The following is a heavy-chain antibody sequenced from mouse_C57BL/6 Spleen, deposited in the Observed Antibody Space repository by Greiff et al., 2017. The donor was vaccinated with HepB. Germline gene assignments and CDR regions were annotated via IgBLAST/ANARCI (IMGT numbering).Heavy chain of an antibody. CDR2: IDPSDSET. CDR3: ARTGDSSGWNYFDY. Sequence: VQLQQSGAELVRPGSSVKLSCKASGYTFTSYWMHWVKQRPIQGLEWIGNIDPSDSETHYNQKFKDKATLTVDKSSSTAYMQLSSLTSEDSAVYYCARTGDSSGWNYFDYWGQGTTLTVSS. V-gene: IGHV1-52*01. J-gene: IGHJ2*01. CDR1: GYTFTSYW. D-gene: IGHD3-2*02.